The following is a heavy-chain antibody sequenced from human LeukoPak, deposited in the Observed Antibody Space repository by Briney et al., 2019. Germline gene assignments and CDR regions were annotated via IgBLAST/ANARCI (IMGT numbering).Heavy chain of an antibody. CDR2: IYYSGSA. CDR3: ARGINAYRYYDGNWYFDL. D-gene: IGHD3-22*01. V-gene: IGHV4-30-4*02. J-gene: IGHJ2*01. CDR1: GGSISSDDYY. Sequence: PSETLSLTCTVSGGSISSDDYYWSWIRQPPGKGLEWIGYIYYSGSANYNPSLQSRVTMSVDTSRNQFSLKLSSVTAADTAVYYCARGINAYRYYDGNWYFDLWGRGTLVTVSS.